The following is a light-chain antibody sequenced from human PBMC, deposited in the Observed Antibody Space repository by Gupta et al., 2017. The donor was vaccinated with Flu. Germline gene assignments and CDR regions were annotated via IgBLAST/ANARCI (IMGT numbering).Light chain of an antibody. CDR3: GTWDMSLNAAV. Sequence: KVVISCSGTTFNVGRNYVAWYQQLPGTAPKLLIYDDNKRPSGIPERFSCSRSGTSATLGIAGLQTGDEATDYCGTWDMSLNAAVFGGGTKVTVL. CDR1: TFNVGRNY. J-gene: IGLJ3*02. V-gene: IGLV1-51*01. CDR2: DDN.